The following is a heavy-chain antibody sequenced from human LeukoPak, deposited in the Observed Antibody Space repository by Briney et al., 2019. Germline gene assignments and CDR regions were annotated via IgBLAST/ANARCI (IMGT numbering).Heavy chain of an antibody. V-gene: IGHV1-2*02. CDR2: INPNSGGI. CDR1: GGTFTGYY. CDR3: ARGCSSTSCSGDYYYMDV. D-gene: IGHD2-2*01. J-gene: IGHJ6*03. Sequence: ASVKVSCKASGGTFTGYYMHWVRQAPGQGLEWMGWINPNSGGIHYVQKFQGRVTMTRDTSISTAYMELSRLRSDDTAVYYCARGCSSTSCSGDYYYMDVWGKGTTVTVSS.